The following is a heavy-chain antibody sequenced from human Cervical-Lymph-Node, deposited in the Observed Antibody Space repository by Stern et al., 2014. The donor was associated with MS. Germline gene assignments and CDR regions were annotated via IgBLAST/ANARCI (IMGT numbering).Heavy chain of an antibody. CDR2: IHPGNSDT. V-gene: IGHV5-51*03. D-gene: IGHD1-14*01. CDR1: KYNFNTHW. CDR3: ARHGGPNWNHEAHNWFDP. J-gene: IGHJ5*02. Sequence: EVQLVESGAEVKKPGESLKISCKGSKYNFNTHWIAWVRQMPGKGLEWLGNIHPGNSDTRYNPPLQGQVSISADKSITTAYLHFSSLKASDSAMYFCARHGGPNWNHEAHNWFDPWGQGTLVTVSS.